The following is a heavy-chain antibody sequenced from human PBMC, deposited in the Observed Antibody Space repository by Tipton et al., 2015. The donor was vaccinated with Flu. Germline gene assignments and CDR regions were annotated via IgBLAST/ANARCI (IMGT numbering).Heavy chain of an antibody. J-gene: IGHJ4*02. V-gene: IGHV4-61*01. CDR2: IYYSGST. Sequence: TLSLTCTVSGGSISSSSYYWGWIRQPPGKGLEWIGYIYYSGSTNYNPSLKSRVTISVDTSKNQFSLKLSSVTAADTAVYYCARDLVRGSTIDYWGQGTLVTVSS. D-gene: IGHD3-10*01. CDR1: GGSISSSSYY. CDR3: ARDLVRGSTIDY.